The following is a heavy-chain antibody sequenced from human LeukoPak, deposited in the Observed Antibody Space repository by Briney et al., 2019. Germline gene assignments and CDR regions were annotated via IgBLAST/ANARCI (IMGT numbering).Heavy chain of an antibody. V-gene: IGHV7-4-1*02. CDR2: INTDTGNP. Sequence: ASVKVSCKASGYTFTSYAMNWVRQAPGQGLEWMGWINTDTGNPTYAQGFTGRFVFSLDTSVSTAYLQISSLKAEDTAVYYCAREFRVLWFGELSQYFQHWGQGTLVTVSS. J-gene: IGHJ1*01. CDR1: GYTFTSYA. D-gene: IGHD3-10*01. CDR3: AREFRVLWFGELSQYFQH.